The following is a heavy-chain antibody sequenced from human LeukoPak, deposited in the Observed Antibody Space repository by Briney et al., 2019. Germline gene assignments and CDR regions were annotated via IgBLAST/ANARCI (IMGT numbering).Heavy chain of an antibody. Sequence: SVKVSCKASGYTFTSYGISWVLQAPGQGLEWMGGIIPIFGTANYAQKFQGRVTITTDESTSTAYMELSSLRSEDTAVYYCARGHDFWSGYLNPPFDPWGQGTLVTVSS. V-gene: IGHV1-69*05. CDR3: ARGHDFWSGYLNPPFDP. D-gene: IGHD3-3*01. J-gene: IGHJ5*02. CDR2: IIPIFGTA. CDR1: GYTFTSYG.